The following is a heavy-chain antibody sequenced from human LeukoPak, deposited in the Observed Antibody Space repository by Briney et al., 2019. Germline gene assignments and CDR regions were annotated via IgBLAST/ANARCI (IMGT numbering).Heavy chain of an antibody. CDR3: ARDRCGGNCYTFDY. V-gene: IGHV3-30*03. CDR1: GFIFSTYG. CDR2: VSYDGSDK. J-gene: IGHJ4*02. D-gene: IGHD2-21*02. Sequence: PGGSLRLSCAASGFIFSTYGMHWVRQAPGKGLEWVAVVSYDGSDKYYADSVKGRFTISRDISKNTLYLRMDSLRAEDTAVYYCARDRCGGNCYTFDYWAQGTLVTVSS.